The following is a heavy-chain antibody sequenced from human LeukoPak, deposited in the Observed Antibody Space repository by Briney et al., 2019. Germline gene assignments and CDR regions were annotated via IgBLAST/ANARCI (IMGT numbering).Heavy chain of an antibody. CDR1: GGSISSGGYP. CDR2: IYYSGST. CDR3: ARTHNYYDSSGYSYYFDY. V-gene: IGHV4-30-4*07. D-gene: IGHD3-22*01. Sequence: PSETLSLTCAVSGGSISSGGYPWSWIRQPPGKGLEWIGYIYYSGSTYYNPSLKSRVTISVDTSKNQFSLKLSSVTAADTAVYYCARTHNYYDSSGYSYYFDYWGQGTLVTVSS. J-gene: IGHJ4*02.